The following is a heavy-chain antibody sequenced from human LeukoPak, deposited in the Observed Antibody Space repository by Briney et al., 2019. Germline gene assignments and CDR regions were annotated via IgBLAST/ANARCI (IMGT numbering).Heavy chain of an antibody. CDR2: INPSGGST. Sequence: ASVKVSCKASGYTFTSYYMHWVRQAPGQGLEWMGIINPSGGSTSYAQKFQGRVTITRDTSTSTVYMELSSLRSEDTAVYYCARVGVTIVARAPHYYFDYWGQGTLVTVSS. V-gene: IGHV1-46*01. J-gene: IGHJ4*02. CDR3: ARVGVTIVARAPHYYFDY. D-gene: IGHD5-12*01. CDR1: GYTFTSYY.